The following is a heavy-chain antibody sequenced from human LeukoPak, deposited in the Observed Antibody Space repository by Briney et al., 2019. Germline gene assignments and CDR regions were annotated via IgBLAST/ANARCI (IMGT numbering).Heavy chain of an antibody. J-gene: IGHJ4*02. V-gene: IGHV3-33*01. D-gene: IGHD5-24*01. CDR2: IWFDGRKI. CDR3: VRGSGGDGYGYWGDY. Sequence: GGSLRLSCAASGFTFSQYGMHWVRQAPGMGLEWVADIWFDGRKIHYTDSVKGRFTISRDNSKNTLYLQMDNLRADDTAVYYCVRGSGGDGYGYWGDYWGQGTLVTVSP. CDR1: GFTFSQYG.